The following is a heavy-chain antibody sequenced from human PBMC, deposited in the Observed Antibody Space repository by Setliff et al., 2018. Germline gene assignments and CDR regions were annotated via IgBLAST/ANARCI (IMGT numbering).Heavy chain of an antibody. D-gene: IGHD3-10*01. V-gene: IGHV4-4*07. CDR2: LYSSGTT. CDR3: ARANPGEGVLDS. CDR1: GGSISGHS. J-gene: IGHJ4*02. Sequence: PSEILSLTCTVAGGSISGHSWSWIRQPAGAGLEWVGRLYSSGTTIYHPSLNSRVTMSVDTSRNQFSLKLDSLTAADTAVYFCARANPGEGVLDSWGQGTLVTVSS.